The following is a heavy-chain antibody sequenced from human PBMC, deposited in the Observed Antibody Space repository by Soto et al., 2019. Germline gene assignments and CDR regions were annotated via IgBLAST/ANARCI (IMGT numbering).Heavy chain of an antibody. V-gene: IGHV4-30-2*01. CDR1: GGSISSRGYS. CDR2: IYHSGST. J-gene: IGHJ5*02. CDR3: ARVPGP. Sequence: SVTQPLTWAVSGGSISSRGYSWSWIRQPPGKGLEWIGYIYHSGSTYYNPSLKSRVTISVDRSKNQFSLKLSSVTAADTAVYYCARVPGPWGQGTLVTSPQ. D-gene: IGHD3-10*01.